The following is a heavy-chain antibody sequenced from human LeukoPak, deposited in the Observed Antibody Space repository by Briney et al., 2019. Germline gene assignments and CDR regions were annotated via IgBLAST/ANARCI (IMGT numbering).Heavy chain of an antibody. Sequence: GGSLRLSCAASGFTFSNAWMSWVRQAPGMGLEWVGRIKSKTDGGTTDYAAPVKGRFTISRDDSKNTLYLQMNSLKTEDTAVYYCTTDPGDSSGYYPFDYWGQGTLVTVSS. V-gene: IGHV3-15*01. J-gene: IGHJ4*02. CDR2: IKSKTDGGTT. CDR3: TTDPGDSSGYYPFDY. D-gene: IGHD3-22*01. CDR1: GFTFSNAW.